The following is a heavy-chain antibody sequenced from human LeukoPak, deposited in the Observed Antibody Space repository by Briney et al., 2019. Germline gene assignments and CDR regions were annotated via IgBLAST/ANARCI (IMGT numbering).Heavy chain of an antibody. D-gene: IGHD5-12*01. J-gene: IGHJ4*02. Sequence: ASVKVSCKASGYTFTSYGISWVRQAPGQGLEWMGRISAYNGNTNYAQKLQGRATMTTDTSTSTAYMELRSLRSDDTAVYYCARDLGARLVATSFDYWGQGTLVTVSS. CDR3: ARDLGARLVATSFDY. V-gene: IGHV1-18*01. CDR2: ISAYNGNT. CDR1: GYTFTSYG.